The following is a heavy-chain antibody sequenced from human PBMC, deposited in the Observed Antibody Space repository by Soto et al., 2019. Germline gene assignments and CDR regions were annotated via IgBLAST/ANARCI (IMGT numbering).Heavy chain of an antibody. J-gene: IGHJ4*02. CDR2: IGTAGDT. D-gene: IGHD6-19*01. V-gene: IGHV3-13*01. CDR1: GFTFSQCD. CDR3: ARGAVTSGWELDY. Sequence: VGSLRRSYEASGFTFSQCDMQWVRQERGKGLGWVSGIGTAGDTYYPGSVRGRFTMSRDNAKNSLYLQMNNLGAGDTAVYYCARGAVTSGWELDYWGQGT.